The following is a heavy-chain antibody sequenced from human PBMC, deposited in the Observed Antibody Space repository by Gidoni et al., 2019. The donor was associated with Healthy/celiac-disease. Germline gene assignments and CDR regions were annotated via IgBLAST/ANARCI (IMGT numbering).Heavy chain of an antibody. CDR3: ARDGYNRDYYYYGMDV. D-gene: IGHD5-12*01. V-gene: IGHV4-4*08. CDR1: GGAISSYY. CDR2: IYSSGST. J-gene: IGHJ6*02. Sequence: QVQLQESGPGLVKPSETLSLTCTVSGGAISSYYWSWIRQPPGKGLEWIGYIYSSGSTNYNPSLKSRVTISVDTSKNQFSLKLSSVTAADTAVYYCARDGYNRDYYYYGMDVWGQGTTVTVSS.